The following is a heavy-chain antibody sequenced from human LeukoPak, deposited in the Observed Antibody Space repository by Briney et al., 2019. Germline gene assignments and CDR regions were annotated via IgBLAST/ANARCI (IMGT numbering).Heavy chain of an antibody. CDR2: IFYSGTT. D-gene: IGHD3-3*01. CDR3: ARGGPFDDFWSGYLNWFDP. V-gene: IGHV4-59*12. CDR1: GGSISSYY. J-gene: IGHJ5*02. Sequence: PSETLSLTCTVSGGSISSYYWSWIRQPPGKGLEWIGFIFYSGTTNYNPSLKSRVTISVDTSKNQFSLKLSSVTAADTAVYYCARGGPFDDFWSGYLNWFDPWGQGTLVTVSS.